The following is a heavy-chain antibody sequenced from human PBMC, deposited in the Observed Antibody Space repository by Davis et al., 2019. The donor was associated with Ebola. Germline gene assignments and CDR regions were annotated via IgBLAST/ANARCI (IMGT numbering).Heavy chain of an antibody. Sequence: PGGSLRLSCAASGFIVTTTHMSWVRQAPGKGLEWVAVIYDAGSTNYVDSVRGRFTVSRDDSRHTVHLQMNRLRGEDTAIYYCARSSGYYYSNKYYSFFFDTWGRGTQVAVSS. D-gene: IGHD3-22*01. CDR3: ARSSGYYYSNKYYSFFFDT. J-gene: IGHJ4*02. V-gene: IGHV3-53*01. CDR1: GFIVTTTH. CDR2: IYDAGST.